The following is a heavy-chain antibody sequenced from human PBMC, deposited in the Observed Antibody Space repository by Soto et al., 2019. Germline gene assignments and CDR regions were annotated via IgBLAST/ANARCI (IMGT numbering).Heavy chain of an antibody. CDR3: ARGRDAYNYHDY. J-gene: IGHJ4*02. Sequence: PSQTLSLTCAISGDSVSSYSATWNWIRQSPSRGLEWLGRTHYRSRWSHEYAVSVKSRITINADTSTNQVSLQLNSVTPEDTGVYYCARGRDAYNYHDYWGQATLVTVSS. V-gene: IGHV6-1*01. CDR1: GDSVSSYSAT. CDR2: THYRSRWSH. D-gene: IGHD5-12*01.